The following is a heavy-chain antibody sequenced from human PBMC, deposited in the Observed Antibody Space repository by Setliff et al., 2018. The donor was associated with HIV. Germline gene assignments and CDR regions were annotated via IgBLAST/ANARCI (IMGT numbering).Heavy chain of an antibody. CDR2: ISAYNGNT. CDR3: ARTRVADYVWGSYRQPIDY. Sequence: VASVKVSCKASGYTFTSYGISWVRQAPGQGLEWMGWISAYNGNTNYAQKLQGRVTMTTDTSTSTAYMELRSLRSDDTAVYYCARTRVADYVWGSYRQPIDYWGQGTLVTVS. D-gene: IGHD3-16*02. J-gene: IGHJ4*02. V-gene: IGHV1-18*01. CDR1: GYTFTSYG.